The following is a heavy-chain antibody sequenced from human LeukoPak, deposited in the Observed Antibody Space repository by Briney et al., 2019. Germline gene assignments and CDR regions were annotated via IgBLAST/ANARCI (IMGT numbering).Heavy chain of an antibody. CDR2: LSGSGYNT. V-gene: IGHV3-23*01. CDR1: GFTFSSHA. J-gene: IGHJ4*02. CDR3: AKDPYGTRYFDY. D-gene: IGHD2-2*01. Sequence: AGGSLRLSCAASGFTFSSHALSWVRQAPGKGLEWVSSLSGSGYNTYYADSVKGRFTISRDNSKSTVYLQMNSLRAEDTAVYYCAKDPYGTRYFDYWGQGTLVTVSS.